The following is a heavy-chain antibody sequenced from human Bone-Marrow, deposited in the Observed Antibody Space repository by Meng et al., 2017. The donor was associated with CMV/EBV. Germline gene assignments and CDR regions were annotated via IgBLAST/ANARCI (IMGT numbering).Heavy chain of an antibody. D-gene: IGHD3-9*01. V-gene: IGHV3-48*04. CDR2: IRSSSDTI. J-gene: IGHJ5*02. CDR1: GFTFSTYA. Sequence: GESLKISCAASGFTFSTYAMNWVRQAPGKGLEWIAHIRSSSDTIYYADSVKGRFTISRDNAKNSLYLQMNSLRAEDTAVYYCARDRYFSGSWGQGTLVTVSS. CDR3: ARDRYFSGS.